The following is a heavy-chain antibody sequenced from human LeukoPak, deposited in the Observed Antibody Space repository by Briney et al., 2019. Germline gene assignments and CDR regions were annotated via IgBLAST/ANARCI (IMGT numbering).Heavy chain of an antibody. CDR3: ARGIDSASPPLGTFEI. Sequence: ASVKVSYKASGYTFTSYGISWVRQAPGQGLEWVGWISAYNGNTNYEQKLQGRVTMTTDTSTSTAYMELRSLRSDDTAVYYCARGIDSASPPLGTFEIWGQGTMVTVSS. D-gene: IGHD1-26*01. CDR1: GYTFTSYG. V-gene: IGHV1-18*01. J-gene: IGHJ3*02. CDR2: ISAYNGNT.